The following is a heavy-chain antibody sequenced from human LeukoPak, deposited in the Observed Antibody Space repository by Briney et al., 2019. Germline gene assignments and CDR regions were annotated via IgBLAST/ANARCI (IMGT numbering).Heavy chain of an antibody. V-gene: IGHV4-34*01. CDR2: INHSGST. CDR1: GGSFSGYY. J-gene: IGHJ4*02. Sequence: SETLSLTCAVYGGSFSGYYWSWIRQPPGKGLEWIGEINHSGSTNCNPSLKSRATISVDTSKNQFSLKLSSVTAADTAVYYCATNRALVPYGSGSLQMDYWGQGTLVTVSS. CDR3: ATNRALVPYGSGSLQMDY. D-gene: IGHD3-10*01.